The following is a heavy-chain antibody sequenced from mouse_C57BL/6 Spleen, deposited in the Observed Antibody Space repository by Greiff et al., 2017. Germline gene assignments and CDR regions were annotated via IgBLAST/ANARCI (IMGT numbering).Heavy chain of an antibody. V-gene: IGHV5-17*01. J-gene: IGHJ4*01. CDR1: GFTFSNYG. Sequence: EVKLQESGGGLVKPGGSLKLSCAASGFTFSNYGMHWVRQAPEKGLEWVAYISSGSSTIYYADTVKGRFTISRDNAKNTLFLQMTSLRSEDTAMYYCARDDYSYAMDYWGQGTSVTVSS. CDR2: ISSGSSTI. D-gene: IGHD1-1*01. CDR3: ARDDYSYAMDY.